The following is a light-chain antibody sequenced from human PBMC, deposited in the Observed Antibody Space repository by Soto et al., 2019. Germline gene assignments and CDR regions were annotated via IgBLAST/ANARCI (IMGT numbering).Light chain of an antibody. CDR1: QSVSSSY. CDR2: GAS. Sequence: EIVLTQSPGTLSLSPGERATLSCRASQSVSSSYFAWYQQKPGQAPRLLIYGASGRATGIPDRFSGSGSGTDFSLTISRLEPEDFAVYYCQQYGSSPMYTFGQGTRREIK. J-gene: IGKJ2*01. V-gene: IGKV3-20*01. CDR3: QQYGSSPMYT.